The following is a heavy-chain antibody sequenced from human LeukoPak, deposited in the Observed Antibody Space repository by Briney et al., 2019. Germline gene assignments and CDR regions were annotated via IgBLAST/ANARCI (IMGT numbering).Heavy chain of an antibody. CDR1: GFTFSTSG. CDR3: ARDPDYYDSSGYYYADAFDI. CDR2: IRYDGSNK. V-gene: IGHV3-30*02. J-gene: IGHJ3*02. Sequence: GGSLRLSCAASGFTFSTSGMHWVRQTPGKGLEWVTFIRYDGSNKYYAGSVKGRFTISRDNAKNSLYLQMNSLRAEDTAVYYCARDPDYYDSSGYYYADAFDIWGQGTMVTVSS. D-gene: IGHD3-22*01.